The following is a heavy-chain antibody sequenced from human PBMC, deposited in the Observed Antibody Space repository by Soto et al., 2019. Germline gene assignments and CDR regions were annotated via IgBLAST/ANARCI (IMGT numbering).Heavy chain of an antibody. Sequence: QVQLVESGGGVVQPGRSLRLSCAASGFTFSSYAMHWVRQAPGKGLEWVAVISYDGSNKYYADSVKGRFTISRDNSKNTLYLQMNSLRAEDTAVYYCARDTGRGQWRRLDYWGQGTLVTVSS. CDR1: GFTFSSYA. V-gene: IGHV3-30-3*01. D-gene: IGHD6-19*01. CDR3: ARDTGRGQWRRLDY. CDR2: ISYDGSNK. J-gene: IGHJ4*02.